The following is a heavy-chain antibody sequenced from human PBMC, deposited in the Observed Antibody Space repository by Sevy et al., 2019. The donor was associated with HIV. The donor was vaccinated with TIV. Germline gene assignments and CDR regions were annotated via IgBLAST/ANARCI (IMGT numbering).Heavy chain of an antibody. Sequence: GGSLRLSCAASGFIFSNYAMHWVRQAPGKGLQWVAVISYDGINKYYADSVKGRFTISRDNSKNTLYVQMNSLRAEDTAVYYCARDSNSGYYYYYAMDVWGQWTTVTVSS. D-gene: IGHD1-26*01. CDR2: ISYDGINK. J-gene: IGHJ6*02. V-gene: IGHV3-30-3*01. CDR3: ARDSNSGYYYYYAMDV. CDR1: GFIFSNYA.